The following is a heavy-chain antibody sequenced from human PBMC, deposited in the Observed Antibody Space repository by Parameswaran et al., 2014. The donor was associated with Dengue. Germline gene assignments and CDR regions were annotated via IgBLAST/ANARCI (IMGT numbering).Heavy chain of an antibody. CDR2: IYSGGST. V-gene: IGHV3-53*01. CDR3: ARDSGVIPEPYYDILTGWGDAFDI. D-gene: IGHD3-9*01. J-gene: IGHJ3*02. Sequence: VRQMPGKGLEWVSVIYSGGSTYYADSVKGRFTISRDNSKNTLYLQMNSLRAEDTAVYYCARDSGVIPEPYYDILTGWGDAFDIWGQGTMVTVSS.